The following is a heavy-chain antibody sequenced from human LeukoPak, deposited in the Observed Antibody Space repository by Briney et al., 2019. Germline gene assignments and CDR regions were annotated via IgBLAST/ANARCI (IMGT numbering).Heavy chain of an antibody. Sequence: GASVKISCKVSGYTFTDYYMHWVQQAPGKGLEWMGLVDPEDGETTYAEKFQGRVTITADTSTDTAYMELSSLRSEDTAVYYCATLGYCTNGVCYNIDYWGQGTLVTVSS. J-gene: IGHJ4*02. CDR2: VDPEDGET. CDR3: ATLGYCTNGVCYNIDY. V-gene: IGHV1-69-2*01. CDR1: GYTFTDYY. D-gene: IGHD2-8*01.